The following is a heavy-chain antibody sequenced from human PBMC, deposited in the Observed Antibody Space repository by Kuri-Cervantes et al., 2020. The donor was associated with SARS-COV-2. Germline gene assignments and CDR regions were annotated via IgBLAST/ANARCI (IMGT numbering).Heavy chain of an antibody. CDR3: ASSGSYSPFDY. D-gene: IGHD1-26*01. CDR2: ISGSSGST. Sequence: GESLKISCAASGSSFSDYGMSWVRQAPGKGLDWVSTISGSSGSTYYADSVKGRFTISRDNAKNSLYLQMNSLRAEDTAVYYCASSGSYSPFDYWGQGTLVTVSS. CDR1: GSSFSDYG. V-gene: IGHV3-23*01. J-gene: IGHJ4*02.